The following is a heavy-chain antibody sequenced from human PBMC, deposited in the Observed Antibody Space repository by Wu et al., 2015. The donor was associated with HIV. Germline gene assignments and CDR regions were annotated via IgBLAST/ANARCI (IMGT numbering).Heavy chain of an antibody. CDR2: MNPNSGNT. Sequence: QVQLVQSGAEVKKPGASVRVSCKASGYIFTSYDINWVRQATGQGLEWMGWMNPNSGNTGYAQKFQGRVTMTRDTSISTAYMELSRLRSDDTAVYYCARGGYSYGIDFDYWGQGTLVTVSS. D-gene: IGHD5-18*01. J-gene: IGHJ4*02. V-gene: IGHV1-8*01. CDR1: GYIFTSYD. CDR3: ARGGYSYGIDFDY.